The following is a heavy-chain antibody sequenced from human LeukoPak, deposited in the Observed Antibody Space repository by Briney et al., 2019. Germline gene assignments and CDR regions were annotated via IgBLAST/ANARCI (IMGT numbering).Heavy chain of an antibody. CDR2: IGSSGTTI. CDR3: ARDTYSSSSVDY. V-gene: IGHV3-11*04. Sequence: GGSLRLSCAASGFTFSDYYMSWIRQAPGKGLEWVSYIGSSGTTIYYAGSVKGRFSISTDNAKNSLFLQMNSLRAEDTAVYYWARDTYSSSSVDYWGQGTLVTVSS. J-gene: IGHJ4*02. CDR1: GFTFSDYY. D-gene: IGHD6-6*01.